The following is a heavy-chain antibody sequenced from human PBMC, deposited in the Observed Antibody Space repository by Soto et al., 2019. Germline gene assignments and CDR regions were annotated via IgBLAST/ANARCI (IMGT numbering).Heavy chain of an antibody. D-gene: IGHD3-10*01. CDR1: GFTFTSSA. Sequence: SVKVSCKASGFTFTSSAMQWVRQARGQRLEWIGWIVVGSGNTNYAQKFQERVIITRDMSTSTAYMELSSLRSEDTAVYYCAADSGSGSYYSTGYNWFDPWGQGTLVTVSS. CDR2: IVVGSGNT. V-gene: IGHV1-58*02. J-gene: IGHJ5*02. CDR3: AADSGSGSYYSTGYNWFDP.